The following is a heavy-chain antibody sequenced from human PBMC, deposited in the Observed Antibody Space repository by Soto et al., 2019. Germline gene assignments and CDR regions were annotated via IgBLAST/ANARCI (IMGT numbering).Heavy chain of an antibody. Sequence: WASVKVSCKASGYTFTAYYIHWVRQAPGQGLEWMGWINPSSGGTTYAQKFQDRVSMSRDTSLSTAYMELSSLRSDDTAVYYCARGGTYSEHDYWGQGTLVTVSS. D-gene: IGHD1-26*01. J-gene: IGHJ4*02. CDR1: GYTFTAYY. V-gene: IGHV1-2*02. CDR2: INPSSGGT. CDR3: ARGGTYSEHDY.